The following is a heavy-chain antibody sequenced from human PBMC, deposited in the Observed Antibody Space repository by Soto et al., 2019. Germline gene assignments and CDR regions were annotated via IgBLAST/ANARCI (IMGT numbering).Heavy chain of an antibody. J-gene: IGHJ4*02. CDR2: ISTYNGYT. CDR1: GCTFTSYG. CDR3: VSGSDFDY. V-gene: IGHV1-18*01. Sequence: QVQLVQSGAEVKKPGASVKVSCKASGCTFTSYGITWVRQAPGQGLEWMGWISTYNGYTDYAQKLQGRVTMTRDTSTSTAYMELRRLRSDDTAVYYCVSGSDFDYWGPGTLVTVSS.